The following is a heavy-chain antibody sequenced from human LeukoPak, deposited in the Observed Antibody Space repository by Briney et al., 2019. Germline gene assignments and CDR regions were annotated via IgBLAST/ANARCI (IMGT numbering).Heavy chain of an antibody. Sequence: ASVKVSCKASGFTLNAYYMHWVRQAPGQRLEWIGWISPNSGRANYVQKFQGRVNMTRDTSVSAVHMELSGLQSDDTAVYFCARDVYRLLRWNFDSWGQGTLITVSS. D-gene: IGHD2-21*01. J-gene: IGHJ5*01. CDR1: GFTLNAYY. CDR3: ARDVYRLLRWNFDS. V-gene: IGHV1-2*02. CDR2: ISPNSGRA.